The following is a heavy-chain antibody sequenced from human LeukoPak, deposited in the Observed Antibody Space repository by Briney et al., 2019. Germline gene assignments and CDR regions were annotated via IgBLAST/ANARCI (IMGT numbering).Heavy chain of an antibody. CDR1: GFTFSGYA. Sequence: GGSLRLSCAASGFTFSGYAMHWVRQAPGKGLEWVAVISYDGSNKYYADTVKGRFTISRDNSKNTLYLQMNSLRAEDTAVYYCAREGIAAAGTSGLWYWAQGTLVTVSS. J-gene: IGHJ4*02. CDR2: ISYDGSNK. D-gene: IGHD6-13*01. V-gene: IGHV3-30*04. CDR3: AREGIAAAGTSGLWY.